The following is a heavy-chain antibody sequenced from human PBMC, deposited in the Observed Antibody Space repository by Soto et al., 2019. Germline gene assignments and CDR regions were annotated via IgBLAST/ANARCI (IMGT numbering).Heavy chain of an antibody. Sequence: EVQLLESGGGLVQPGGSLRLSCAASGFTFSSYAMSWVRQAPGKGLEWVSAISGSGGSTDYADSVKGRFTLSRDNSKNTLYLQMNSLRAEERAVYYCAPGSYPPDFDYWGHGTLVTVSS. CDR2: ISGSGGST. CDR1: GFTFSSYA. CDR3: APGSYPPDFDY. D-gene: IGHD1-26*01. J-gene: IGHJ4*01. V-gene: IGHV3-23*01.